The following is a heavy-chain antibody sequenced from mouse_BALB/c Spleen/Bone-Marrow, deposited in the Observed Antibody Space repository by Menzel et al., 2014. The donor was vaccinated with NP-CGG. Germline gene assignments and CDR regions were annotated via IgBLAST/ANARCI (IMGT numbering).Heavy chain of an antibody. Sequence: EVKVVESGGGLVKPGGSLKLSCVASGFTLSDYYLYWVRQTPEERLEWVATISDGGSYTYYPDSVKGRFTISRDNAKKNQNQQMMRLKSEDTAMYYCARGEDFRYAWFAYWGQGTLVTVSA. CDR2: ISDGGSYT. D-gene: IGHD2-14*01. CDR1: GFTLSDYY. V-gene: IGHV5-4*02. J-gene: IGHJ3*01. CDR3: ARGEDFRYAWFAY.